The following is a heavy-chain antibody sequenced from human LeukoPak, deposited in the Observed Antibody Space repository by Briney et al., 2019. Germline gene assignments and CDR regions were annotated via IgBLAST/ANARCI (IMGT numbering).Heavy chain of an antibody. Sequence: ASVKVSCKASGYTFTGYYLHWVRQAPGQGLEWMGCINPGSSHIDYAQKFQGRITTTRDTSISTAYMELRSLTSDDTAVYYCAREAMTGENHLKTFDFWGQGTLVTVSS. J-gene: IGHJ4*02. CDR1: GYTFTGYY. V-gene: IGHV1-2*02. D-gene: IGHD1-14*01. CDR3: AREAMTGENHLKTFDF. CDR2: INPGSSHI.